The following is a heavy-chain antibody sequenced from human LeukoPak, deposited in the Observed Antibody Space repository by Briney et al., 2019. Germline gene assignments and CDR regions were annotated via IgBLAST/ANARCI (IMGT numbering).Heavy chain of an antibody. CDR1: GFSFGNYA. V-gene: IGHV3-23*01. D-gene: IGHD6-13*01. CDR2: IGGSGDNT. Sequence: GGSLRLSCEASGFSFGNYAMTWVRQAPGKGLEWVSSIGGSGDNTYYPDSIKGRFTISRDNSKNTLFLQVNSLRAEDTAVYYCARDRSWSFFSAWGQGTLVTVSS. J-gene: IGHJ4*02. CDR3: ARDRSWSFFSA.